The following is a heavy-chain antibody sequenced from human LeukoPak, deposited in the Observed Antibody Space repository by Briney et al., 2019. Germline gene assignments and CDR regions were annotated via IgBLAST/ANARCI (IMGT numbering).Heavy chain of an antibody. Sequence: AASVKVSCKASGYTFTSYYMHWVRQAPGQGLEWMGIINPSGGSASYAQKFQGRVTMTRDTSTSTVYMDLSSLRSEDTAVYYCARAPRPPWDDSSGLDYWGQGTLVTVSS. CDR2: INPSGGSA. J-gene: IGHJ4*02. V-gene: IGHV1-46*01. CDR1: GYTFTSYY. D-gene: IGHD3-22*01. CDR3: ARAPRPPWDDSSGLDY.